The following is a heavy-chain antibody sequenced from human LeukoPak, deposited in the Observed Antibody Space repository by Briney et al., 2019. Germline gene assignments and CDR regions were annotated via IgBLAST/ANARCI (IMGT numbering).Heavy chain of an antibody. CDR1: GGTFSSYA. Sequence: SVKVSCKASGGTFSSYAISWVRQAPGQGLEWMGGIIPIFGTANYAQKFQGRVTITTDESTSTAYMELSSLRSEDTAVYYCARDGAANPSGDYYYYMDVWGKGTTATVSS. V-gene: IGHV1-69*05. J-gene: IGHJ6*03. CDR2: IIPIFGTA. CDR3: ARDGAANPSGDYYYYMDV. D-gene: IGHD6-25*01.